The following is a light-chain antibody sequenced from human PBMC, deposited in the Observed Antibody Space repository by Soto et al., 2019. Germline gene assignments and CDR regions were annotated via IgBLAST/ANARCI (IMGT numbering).Light chain of an antibody. J-gene: IGKJ4*01. CDR1: QTIDTY. CDR3: QQSYTTPLT. CDR2: AAS. Sequence: DIQMTQSPSSLSASVGDRVTITCRASQTIDTYLNWYQQKPGKAPNLLIYAASSLQSGVPSRFSGSGSGTDFTLTISSLQPEDFATYFCQQSYTTPLTFGGGTKLGIK. V-gene: IGKV1-39*01.